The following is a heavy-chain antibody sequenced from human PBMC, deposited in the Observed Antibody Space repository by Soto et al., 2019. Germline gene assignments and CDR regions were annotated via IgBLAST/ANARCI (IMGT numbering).Heavy chain of an antibody. D-gene: IGHD1-26*01. CDR2: INPNSGGT. CDR1: GYTFTGYY. CDR3: ARFNSGYPGFDY. V-gene: IGHV1-2*02. Sequence: ASVNVSCKASGYTFTGYYMHWVRQAPGQGLEWMGWINPNSGGTNYAQKFQGRVTMTRDTSISTAYMELSRLRSDDTAVYYCARFNSGYPGFDYWGQGTLVTVSS. J-gene: IGHJ4*02.